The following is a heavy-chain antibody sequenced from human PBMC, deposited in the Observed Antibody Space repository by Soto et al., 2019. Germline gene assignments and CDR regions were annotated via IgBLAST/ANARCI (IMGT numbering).Heavy chain of an antibody. CDR3: ATRSTVTTSGAFDY. V-gene: IGHV4-39*01. Sequence: SETLSLTCTVSGGSISSSSYYWGWIRQPPGKGLEWIGSIYYSGSTYYNPSLKSRVTISVDTSKNQFSLKLSSVTAADTAVYYCATRSTVTTSGAFDYWGQGTLVTVSS. CDR1: GGSISSSSYY. D-gene: IGHD4-4*01. J-gene: IGHJ4*02. CDR2: IYYSGST.